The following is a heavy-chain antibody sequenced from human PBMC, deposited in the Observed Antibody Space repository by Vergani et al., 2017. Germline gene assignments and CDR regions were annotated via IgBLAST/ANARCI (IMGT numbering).Heavy chain of an antibody. CDR1: GFSLSTSGMC. D-gene: IGHD4-23*01. J-gene: IGHJ6*02. V-gene: IGHV2-70*15. Sequence: QVTLRESGPALVKPTQTLTLTCTFSGFSLSTSGMCVSWIRQPPGKALEWLARIDWDDDKYYSTSLKTRLTISKDTSKNQVVLTMTNMDPVDTATYYCARIRLYLGRDYGGNVPYGMDVWGQGTTVTVSS. CDR3: ARIRLYLGRDYGGNVPYGMDV. CDR2: IDWDDDK.